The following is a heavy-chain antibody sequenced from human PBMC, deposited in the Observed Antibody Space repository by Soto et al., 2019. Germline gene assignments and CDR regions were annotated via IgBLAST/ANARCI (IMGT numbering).Heavy chain of an antibody. CDR1: GFTFSSYA. V-gene: IGHV3-23*01. CDR2: ISGSGGST. Sequence: EVQLLESGGGLVQPGGSLRLSCAASGFTFSSYAMSWVRQAPGKGLEWVSAISGSGGSTYYADSVKGRFTISRDNSKNTLYLQMNSLSAEDTAVYYCATRVAPWDSGNYYYGMDVWGQGTTVTVSS. CDR3: ATRVAPWDSGNYYYGMDV. D-gene: IGHD3-10*01. J-gene: IGHJ6*02.